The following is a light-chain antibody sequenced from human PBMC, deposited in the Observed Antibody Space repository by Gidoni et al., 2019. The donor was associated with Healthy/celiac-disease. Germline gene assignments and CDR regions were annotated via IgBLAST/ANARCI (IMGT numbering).Light chain of an antibody. CDR1: SSDVGGYNY. J-gene: IGLJ1*01. Sequence: SALTQPASVSGSTGQSITISCTGTSSDVGGYNYVSWYQQHTGKAPKLMIYEVSNRPSGVPDRFSGSKSGNTASLTISGLQAEDEADYYCSSYTSSSTYVFGTGTKVTVL. V-gene: IGLV2-14*01. CDR2: EVS. CDR3: SSYTSSSTYV.